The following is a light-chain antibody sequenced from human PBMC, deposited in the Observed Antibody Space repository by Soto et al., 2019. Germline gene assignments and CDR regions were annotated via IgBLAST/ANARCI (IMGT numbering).Light chain of an antibody. V-gene: IGKV3-20*01. CDR3: QQYNIRET. Sequence: EVVLTQSPGTLSLSPGERATLSCRASQSVSSSYLAWYQHKRGQAPRLLMYGASSRATGVPDRFSGWGSGTDFTLTISRLEPEDFAVYYCQQYNIRETFGQGTKVDIK. CDR2: GAS. CDR1: QSVSSSY. J-gene: IGKJ1*01.